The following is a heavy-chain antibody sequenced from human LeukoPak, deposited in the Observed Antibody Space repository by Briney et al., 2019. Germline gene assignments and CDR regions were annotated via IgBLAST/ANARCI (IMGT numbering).Heavy chain of an antibody. J-gene: IGHJ4*02. CDR1: GSSFSSTFH. D-gene: IGHD2-8*02. CDR2: FSHGGST. CDR3: ALDHHNPNWWKY. V-gene: IGHV4-38-2*02. Sequence: PSETPSLTSTVSGSSFSSTFHWGWIPQPPGKKREWIGSFSHGGSTSYNPSLDSRSAISADTSKSQLSLMLSSVTAADTAVYYCALDHHNPNWWKYWGQGALVTVSS.